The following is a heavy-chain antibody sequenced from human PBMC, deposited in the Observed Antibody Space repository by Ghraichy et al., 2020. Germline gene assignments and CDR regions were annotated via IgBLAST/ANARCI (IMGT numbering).Heavy chain of an antibody. CDR1: GGSIRSTNDY. CDR2: VHYSKTT. Sequence: SETLSLTCTVSGGSIRSTNDYWAWIRQPPGKGLEWIGSVHYSKTTYYNQSLRSRVTISADTSKNHFSLKVTSMTAADTAVYYCARHSVSRFLNWFDPWSQGTLVIVSS. V-gene: IGHV4-39*02. D-gene: IGHD3-3*01. J-gene: IGHJ5*02. CDR3: ARHSVSRFLNWFDP.